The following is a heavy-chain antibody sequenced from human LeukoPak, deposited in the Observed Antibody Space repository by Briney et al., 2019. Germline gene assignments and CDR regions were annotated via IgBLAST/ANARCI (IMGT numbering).Heavy chain of an antibody. CDR2: ISAYNGDT. D-gene: IGHD5-18*01. J-gene: IGHJ6*03. Sequence: ASVNVSCKASGYTFTSYGISWVRQAPGQGLEWMGWISAYNGDTNYAQKLQGRVTMTTDTSTSTAYMELRSLRSDDTAVYYCARGKSGYSYGLLATRYYYYYYMDVWGKGTTVTISS. V-gene: IGHV1-18*01. CDR3: ARGKSGYSYGLLATRYYYYYYMDV. CDR1: GYTFTSYG.